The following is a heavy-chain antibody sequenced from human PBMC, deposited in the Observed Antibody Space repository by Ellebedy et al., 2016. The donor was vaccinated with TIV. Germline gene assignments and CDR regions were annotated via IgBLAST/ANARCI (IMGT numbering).Heavy chain of an antibody. Sequence: ASVKVSCKTSGYPFTGYYIHWVRQAPGQGLEWMGWISPNSGGGTSAQKFQGRVTMTRDTSISTVYMELSGLISDDAAVYYCARDLGYCSGGDCYSKFDYWGQGTLVTVSS. CDR2: ISPNSGGG. CDR3: ARDLGYCSGGDCYSKFDY. D-gene: IGHD2-15*01. CDR1: GYPFTGYY. V-gene: IGHV1-2*02. J-gene: IGHJ4*02.